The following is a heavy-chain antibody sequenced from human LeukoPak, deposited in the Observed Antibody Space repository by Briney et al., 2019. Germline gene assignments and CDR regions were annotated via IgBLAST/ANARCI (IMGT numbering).Heavy chain of an antibody. V-gene: IGHV3-30*02. CDR2: IRYDGSNK. CDR1: GFTFSSYG. Sequence: GGSLRLSCAASGFTFSSYGMHWVRQAPGKGLEWVAFIRYDGSNKYYADSVKGRFTISRDNSKNTLYLQMDSLRAEDTAVYYCAKATYYYDSSGYSDYWGQGTLVTVSS. J-gene: IGHJ4*02. CDR3: AKATYYYDSSGYSDY. D-gene: IGHD3-22*01.